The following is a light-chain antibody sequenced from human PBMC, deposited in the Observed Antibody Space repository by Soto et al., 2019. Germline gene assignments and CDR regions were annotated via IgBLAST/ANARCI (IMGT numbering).Light chain of an antibody. CDR1: QSIRHY. V-gene: IGKV1-5*01. CDR3: QHHNSYTQT. Sequence: DIQMTQSPPTLSASVGDRVTITCRASQSIRHYLAWYQQMPGKAPKLLIYGASTVPSGAPSRFSGSGSATEFTPTISILQHDDFGTYFCQHHNSYTQTFGQGTKVEIK. J-gene: IGKJ1*01. CDR2: GAS.